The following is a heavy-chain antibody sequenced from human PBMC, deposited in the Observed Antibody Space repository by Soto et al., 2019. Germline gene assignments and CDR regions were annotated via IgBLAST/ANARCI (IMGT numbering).Heavy chain of an antibody. CDR2: IDAGNGNT. D-gene: IGHD5-18*01. CDR1: GYTFTSYP. J-gene: IGHJ6*02. Sequence: ASVKVSCKASGYTFTSYPTHWVRQAPGQRLEWMGWIDAGNGNTKYSQKFRGRVTFTTDTSASTAYMDLSSLRSEDTAVYYCARAGYNYGSPYHGMDVWGQGTNVTVSS. V-gene: IGHV1-3*01. CDR3: ARAGYNYGSPYHGMDV.